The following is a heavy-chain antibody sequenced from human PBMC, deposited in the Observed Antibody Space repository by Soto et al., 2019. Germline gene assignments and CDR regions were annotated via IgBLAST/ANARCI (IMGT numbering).Heavy chain of an antibody. CDR2: INHSGST. Sequence: SETLSLTCAVYGGSFSGYYWSWIRQPPGKGLEWIGEINHSGSTNYNPSPKSRVTISVDTSKNQFSLKLSSVTAADTAVYYCARVIAARPHYYYGMDVWGQGTTVTVSS. CDR3: ARVIAARPHYYYGMDV. J-gene: IGHJ6*02. V-gene: IGHV4-34*01. D-gene: IGHD6-6*01. CDR1: GGSFSGYY.